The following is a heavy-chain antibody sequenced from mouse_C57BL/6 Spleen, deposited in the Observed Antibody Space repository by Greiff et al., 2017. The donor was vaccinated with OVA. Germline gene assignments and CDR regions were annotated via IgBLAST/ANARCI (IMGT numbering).Heavy chain of an antibody. V-gene: IGHV1-20*01. Sequence: EVQLQESGPELVKPGDSVKISCKASGYSFTGYFMNWVMQSHGKSLEWIGRINPYNGDTFYNQKFKGKATLTVDKSSSTAHMELRSLTSEDSAVYYCAREGGPYDGYYLWYFDVWGTGTTVTVSS. J-gene: IGHJ1*03. CDR2: INPYNGDT. D-gene: IGHD2-3*01. CDR1: GYSFTGYF. CDR3: AREGGPYDGYYLWYFDV.